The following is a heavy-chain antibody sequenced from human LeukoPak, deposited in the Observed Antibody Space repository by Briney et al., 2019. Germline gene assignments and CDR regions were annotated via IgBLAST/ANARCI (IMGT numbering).Heavy chain of an antibody. D-gene: IGHD5-24*01. J-gene: IGHJ6*02. V-gene: IGHV3-21*01. CDR1: GFTFSSYS. CDR2: ISSSSSYI. CDR3: ARDDGYNLYYYYYYGMDV. Sequence: PGGSLRLSCAASGFTFSSYSMNWVRQAPGKGLEWVSSISSSSSYIYYADSVKGRFTISRDNAKNSLYLQMNSLRAEDTAVYYCARDDGYNLYYYYYYGMDVWGQGTTVTVPS.